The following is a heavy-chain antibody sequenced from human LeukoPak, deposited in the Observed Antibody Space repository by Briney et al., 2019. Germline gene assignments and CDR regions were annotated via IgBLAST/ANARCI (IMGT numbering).Heavy chain of an antibody. D-gene: IGHD3-22*01. CDR2: ISDSGSGT. Sequence: GGSLRLSCPASGFTFSSYAMSWVRQAPGKGLEWVSSISDSGSGTYYADSVKGRFTISRDNSKNTLYLQMNSLRAEDTAVYYCAKRTDTSGNRGGALDIWGQGTMVAVSS. V-gene: IGHV3-23*01. CDR3: AKRTDTSGNRGGALDI. J-gene: IGHJ3*02. CDR1: GFTFSSYA.